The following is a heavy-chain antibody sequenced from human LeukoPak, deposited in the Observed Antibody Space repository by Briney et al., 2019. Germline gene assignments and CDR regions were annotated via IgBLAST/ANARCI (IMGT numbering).Heavy chain of an antibody. J-gene: IGHJ4*02. CDR3: ARDQVGTMPNDF. CDR2: ISSSGSTI. V-gene: IGHV3-11*04. Sequence: GGSLRLSCAASGFTFSDYYMSWIRQAPGKGLEWVSYISSSGSTIYYADSVKGRFTISRDNAKSTLYLQMNSLRAEDTAIYYCARDQVGTMPNDFWGQGTLVTVSS. CDR1: GFTFSDYY. D-gene: IGHD1-26*01.